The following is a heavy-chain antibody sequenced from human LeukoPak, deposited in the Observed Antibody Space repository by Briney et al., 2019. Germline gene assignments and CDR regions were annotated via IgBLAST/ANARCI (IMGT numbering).Heavy chain of an antibody. J-gene: IGHJ4*02. Sequence: ASVKVSCTASGYTFTSYDINWVRQATGQGLEWMGWMNPNSGNTGYAQKFQGRVTMTRNTSISTAYMELSSLRSEDTAVYYCARESSGSSGFDYWGQGTLVTVSS. V-gene: IGHV1-8*01. CDR2: MNPNSGNT. CDR3: ARESSGSSGFDY. D-gene: IGHD6-25*01. CDR1: GYTFTSYD.